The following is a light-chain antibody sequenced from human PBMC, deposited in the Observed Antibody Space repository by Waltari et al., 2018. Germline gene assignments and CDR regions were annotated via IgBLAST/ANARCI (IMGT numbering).Light chain of an antibody. CDR1: SSDVGGSAY. CDR3: CSYAGSYTWV. J-gene: IGLJ1*01. CDR2: DVN. V-gene: IGLV2-11*01. Sequence: QSALTQPRPVSGSPGQSVTISCTGTSSDVGGSAYVSWYQQNPGKAPKLMVFDVNRRPSGVPDRFSGSKSGNTASLTISGLQAEDEADYYCCSYAGSYTWVFGTGTKVTVL.